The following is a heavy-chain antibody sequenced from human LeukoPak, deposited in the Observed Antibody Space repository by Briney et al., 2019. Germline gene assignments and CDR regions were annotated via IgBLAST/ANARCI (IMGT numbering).Heavy chain of an antibody. Sequence: PSETLSLTCAVSGGSISSSNWWSWVRQPPGKGLEWIGEIYHSGSTNYNPSLKSRVTISVDKSKNQFSLKLSSVTAADTAVYYCARHHHDFWSGLNGEGWFDPWGQGTLVTVSS. CDR3: ARHHHDFWSGLNGEGWFDP. CDR2: IYHSGST. J-gene: IGHJ5*02. V-gene: IGHV4-4*02. D-gene: IGHD3-3*01. CDR1: GGSISSSNW.